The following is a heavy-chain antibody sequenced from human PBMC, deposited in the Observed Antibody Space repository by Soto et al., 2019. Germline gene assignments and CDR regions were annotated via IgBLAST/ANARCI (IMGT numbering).Heavy chain of an antibody. D-gene: IGHD3-9*01. V-gene: IGHV1-69*01. CDR3: AGDEYYDILTGYYKARDYYYGMDV. CDR1: GGTFSSYA. CDR2: IIPIFGTA. Sequence: QVQLVQSGAEVKKPGSSVKVSCKASGGTFSSYAISWVRQAPGQGLEWMGGIIPIFGTANYAQKFQGRVTITADESTSTAYMELSSLRSEETAVYYCAGDEYYDILTGYYKARDYYYGMDVWGQGTTVTVSS. J-gene: IGHJ6*02.